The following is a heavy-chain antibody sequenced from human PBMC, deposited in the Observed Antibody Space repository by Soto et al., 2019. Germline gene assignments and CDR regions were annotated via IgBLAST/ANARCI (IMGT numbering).Heavy chain of an antibody. V-gene: IGHV3-23*01. CDR1: GFPFSSYA. Sequence: GGSLSLSCAASGFPFSSYAMSWVRQAPGKGLEWVSAISGSGGSTYYADSVKGRFTISRDNSKNTLYLQMNSLRAEDTAVYYCARFFDGSGSYYPQNLYYYYYGMDVWGQGTTVTVSS. D-gene: IGHD3-10*01. CDR2: ISGSGGST. CDR3: ARFFDGSGSYYPQNLYYYYYGMDV. J-gene: IGHJ6*02.